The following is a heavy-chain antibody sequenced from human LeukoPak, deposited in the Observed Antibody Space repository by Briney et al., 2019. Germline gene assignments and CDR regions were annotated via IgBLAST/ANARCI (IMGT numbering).Heavy chain of an antibody. V-gene: IGHV3-74*01. J-gene: IGHJ4*02. CDR1: GFTFSNYW. CDR2: LNSDGSST. CDR3: ARDGYCSSTSCYYFDY. Sequence: PGGSLRLSCAPSGFTFSNYWIHWVRPAPGKGLVCVSRLNSDGSSTSYADSVKGRFTISRDNTKNTLYLQMNSLRAEDTAVYYCARDGYCSSTSCYYFDYWGQGTLVTVS. D-gene: IGHD2-2*01.